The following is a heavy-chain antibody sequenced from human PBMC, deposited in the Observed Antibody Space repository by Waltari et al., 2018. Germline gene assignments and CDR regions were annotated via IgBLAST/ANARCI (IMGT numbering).Heavy chain of an antibody. Sequence: QLNLQESGPGLVKPSETLLLTCSVSGGSINNNRHYWGWIRQPPGKGLEWTATISYSGATYYNPSLKSRVTISADTSKNQFALKLSSVTAADTAVYYCATYIGASIGTAAFDVWGQGTMVTVSS. J-gene: IGHJ3*01. CDR2: ISYSGAT. CDR1: GGSINNNRHY. D-gene: IGHD3-16*01. V-gene: IGHV4-39*01. CDR3: ATYIGASIGTAAFDV.